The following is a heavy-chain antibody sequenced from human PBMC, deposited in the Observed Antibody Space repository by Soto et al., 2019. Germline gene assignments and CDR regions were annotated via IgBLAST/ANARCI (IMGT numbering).Heavy chain of an antibody. CDR3: ARLGFDYDFLTGYYNVHHYYGMDV. Sequence: AALXISCAGSGDSVTSTWIRWLRQMSEKVLEWMEVIYPGDSDTRYSPSFQGQVTISADKSISTAYLQWSSLKASDTAMYYCARLGFDYDFLTGYYNVHHYYGMDVWGQGTTVTVSS. V-gene: IGHV5-51*01. CDR2: IYPGDSDT. J-gene: IGHJ6*02. D-gene: IGHD3-9*01. CDR1: GDSVTSTW.